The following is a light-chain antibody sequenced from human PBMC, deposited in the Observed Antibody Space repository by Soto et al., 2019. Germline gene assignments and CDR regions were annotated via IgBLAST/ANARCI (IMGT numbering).Light chain of an antibody. J-gene: IGLJ1*01. CDR3: SSYSSTYIVFV. Sequence: QSALTQPASVSGSPGQSITISCTGASTDVGDYDLVSWYQQHPGKAPKLTIYEGFKRPSGISDRFSGSKSGNTASLTISGLQPEDEADYYCSSYSSTYIVFVFGNGTKGIVL. CDR1: STDVGDYDL. V-gene: IGLV2-14*01. CDR2: EGF.